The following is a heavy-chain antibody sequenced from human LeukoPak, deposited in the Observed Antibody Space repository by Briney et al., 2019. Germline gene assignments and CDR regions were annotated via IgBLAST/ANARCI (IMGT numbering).Heavy chain of an antibody. V-gene: IGHV3-30*18. CDR3: VKDTSRTAAGTTWGSLDY. CDR1: GLIFSDFG. CDR2: ISYDGINK. D-gene: IGHD6-13*01. Sequence: GGSLRLSCAASGLIFSDFGMHWVRQAPGKGLEWVAVISYDGINKYYADSVKGRFTIPRDNSMNTLYLQMNSLRPEDTAIYYCVKDTSRTAAGTTWGSLDYWGQGTLVTVS. J-gene: IGHJ4*02.